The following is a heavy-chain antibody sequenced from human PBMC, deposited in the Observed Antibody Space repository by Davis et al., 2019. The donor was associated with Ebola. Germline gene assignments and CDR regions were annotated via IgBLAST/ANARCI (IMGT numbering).Heavy chain of an antibody. V-gene: IGHV1-69*02. D-gene: IGHD2-15*01. J-gene: IGHJ4*02. CDR3: ERGRYITTPAL. Sequence: SVKVSCKPSGGSFGSSTISWVRQAPGQGLEWMGRIIPILDMFDYAQNFQDRLTLTADKSTITAYMELTSLTLEDTAVYYCERGRYITTPALWGQGTLVTVSS. CDR1: GGSFGSST. CDR2: IIPILDMF.